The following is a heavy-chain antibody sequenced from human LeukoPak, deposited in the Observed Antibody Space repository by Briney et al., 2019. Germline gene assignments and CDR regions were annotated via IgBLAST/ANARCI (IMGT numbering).Heavy chain of an antibody. V-gene: IGHV3-7*01. Sequence: GGSLRLSCAASGFTFSSYWMSWVRQAPGKGLEWVANIRQDGSEKYYVNSVKGRFTISRDNAKNSLYLQMNSLRAEDTAVYYCARDFLITWIQLGYNWFDPWGQGTLVTVSS. D-gene: IGHD5-18*01. CDR1: GFTFSSYW. CDR3: ARDFLITWIQLGYNWFDP. CDR2: IRQDGSEK. J-gene: IGHJ5*02.